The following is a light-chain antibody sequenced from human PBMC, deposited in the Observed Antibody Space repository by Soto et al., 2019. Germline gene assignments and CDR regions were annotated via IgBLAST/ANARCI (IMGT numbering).Light chain of an antibody. V-gene: IGKV3D-20*02. CDR2: DTS. CDR1: QSLTNSY. CDR3: KLYAKLVIK. Sequence: DIVLTQSPDTVSFSPGDRATLSCRASQSLTNSYIAWYQVKPGQAPRLLIYDTSSRATGIPDRFSGSGSGTDFTLTIIGMEPKDVAVFYLKLYAKLVIKFGEGTRLEIK. J-gene: IGKJ5*01.